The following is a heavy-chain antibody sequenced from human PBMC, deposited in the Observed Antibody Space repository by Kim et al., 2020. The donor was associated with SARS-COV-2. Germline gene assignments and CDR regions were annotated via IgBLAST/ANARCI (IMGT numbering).Heavy chain of an antibody. CDR2: IRGGSGPV. CDR1: GFTFSSFS. V-gene: IGHV3-48*04. J-gene: IGHJ4*02. D-gene: IGHD2-8*02. CDR3: ARDLSWSFAY. Sequence: GGSLRLSCAASGFTFSSFSLNWVRQAPGKGLEWISYIRGGSGPVSYADSVKGWFTISRDNARNSPYLQVSSLRAEDTAIYYCARDLSWSFAYCGQGTLV.